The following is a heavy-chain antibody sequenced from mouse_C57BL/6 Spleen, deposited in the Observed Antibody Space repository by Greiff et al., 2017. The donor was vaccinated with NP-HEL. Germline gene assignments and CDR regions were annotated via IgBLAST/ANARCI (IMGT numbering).Heavy chain of an antibody. J-gene: IGHJ4*01. CDR1: GYAFSSSW. CDR2: IYPGDGDT. Sequence: VQLQHSGPELVKPGASVKISCKASGYAFSSSWMNWVKQRPGKGLEWIGRIYPGDGDTNYNGKFKGKATLTADKSSSTAYMQLSSLTSEDSAVYFCARCHYYGSSYNYAMDYWGQGTSVTVSS. D-gene: IGHD1-1*01. CDR3: ARCHYYGSSYNYAMDY. V-gene: IGHV1-82*01.